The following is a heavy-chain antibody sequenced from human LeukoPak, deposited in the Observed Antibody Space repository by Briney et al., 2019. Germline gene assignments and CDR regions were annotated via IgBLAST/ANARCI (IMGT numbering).Heavy chain of an antibody. CDR3: AERSSSSCYMDY. CDR2: ISSSGSST. J-gene: IGHJ4*02. CDR1: GFTFSSYA. V-gene: IGHV3-23*01. Sequence: GGSLRLSCTASGFTFSSYAMNWVRQAPGKGLEWVSDISSSGSSTYYADSVKGRFTISSDNSKTTTYLQMNCRRTEDTAVYLCAERSSSSCYMDYWGQGTLVIVSS. D-gene: IGHD6-13*01.